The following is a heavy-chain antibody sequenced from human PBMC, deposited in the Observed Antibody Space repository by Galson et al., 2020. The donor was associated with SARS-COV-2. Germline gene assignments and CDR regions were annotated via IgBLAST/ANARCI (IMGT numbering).Heavy chain of an antibody. D-gene: IGHD3-16*01. V-gene: IGHV4-30-4*01. J-gene: IGHJ4*02. CDR2: IYYSGNT. Sequence: SETLSLTCTVSGGSISSGDYYWTWVRQPPGKGLEWIGSIYYSGNTYYNPSLKSLLTISLDTSKNQFSLKLSSVTAADTAVYYCARDYADYGFDYWGQGTLVTVSS. CDR1: GGSISSGDYY. CDR3: ARDYADYGFDY.